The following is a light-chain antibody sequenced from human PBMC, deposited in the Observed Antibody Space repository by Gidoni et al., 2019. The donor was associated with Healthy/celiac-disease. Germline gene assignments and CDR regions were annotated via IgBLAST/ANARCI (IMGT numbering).Light chain of an antibody. CDR2: GSS. CDR1: QSVSSSY. Sequence: PGTLSLSPGERATLSCSASQSVSSSYLAWYQQKPGQAPRLLIYGSSSRATGIPDRFSGSGSGTDFTLTISRLEPEDFAVYYCQQYGSSPPWTFGQGTKVEIK. J-gene: IGKJ1*01. CDR3: QQYGSSPPWT. V-gene: IGKV3-20*01.